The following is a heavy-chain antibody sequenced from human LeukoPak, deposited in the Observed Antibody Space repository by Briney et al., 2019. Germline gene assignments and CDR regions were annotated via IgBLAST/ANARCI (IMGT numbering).Heavy chain of an antibody. CDR1: GGTFSSYA. J-gene: IGHJ3*02. Sequence: SVKVSCKASGGTFSSYAISWVRQAPGQGLEWMGGIIPIFGTANYALKFQGRVTITADESTSTAYMELSSLRSEDTAVYYCARGAVIAVALFDAFDIWGQGTMVTVSS. CDR2: IIPIFGTA. V-gene: IGHV1-69*01. CDR3: ARGAVIAVALFDAFDI. D-gene: IGHD6-19*01.